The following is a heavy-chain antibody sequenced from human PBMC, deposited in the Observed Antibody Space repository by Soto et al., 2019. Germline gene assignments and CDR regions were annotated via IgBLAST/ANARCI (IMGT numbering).Heavy chain of an antibody. V-gene: IGHV1-69*06. J-gene: IGHJ6*02. CDR3: ARDLRDIVVVPAAIRGSGYYYYGMDV. CDR2: IIPIFGTA. CDR1: GGTFSSYA. D-gene: IGHD2-2*02. Sequence: SVKVSCKASGGTFSSYAISWVRQAPGQGLEWMGGIIPIFGTANYAQKFQGRVTITADKSTGTAYMELSSLRSEDTAVYYCARDLRDIVVVPAAIRGSGYYYYGMDVWGQGTTVTVPS.